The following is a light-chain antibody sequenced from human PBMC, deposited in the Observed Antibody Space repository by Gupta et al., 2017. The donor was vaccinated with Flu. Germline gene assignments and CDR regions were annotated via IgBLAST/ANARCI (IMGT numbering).Light chain of an antibody. J-gene: IGLJ3*02. CDR2: DVN. Sequence: QSALTQPASVSGSPGQSIAISCTGSSSDIGAYDYVSWYQQHPGKAPKLMIYDVNNRPPGVSTRFSGSTSGNTASLTLAGREAADEDQYYCAAYGAVGVFGGGTKVTVL. CDR3: AAYGAVGV. V-gene: IGLV2-14*03. CDR1: SSDIGAYDY.